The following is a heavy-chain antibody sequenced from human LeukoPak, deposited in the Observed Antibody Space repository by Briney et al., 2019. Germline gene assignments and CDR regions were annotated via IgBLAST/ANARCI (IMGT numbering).Heavy chain of an antibody. D-gene: IGHD3-22*01. CDR2: INSDGSST. J-gene: IGHJ4*02. CDR3: AKVQGYYDSSGSFDY. V-gene: IGHV3-74*01. Sequence: PGGSLRLSCAASGFTFSSYWMHWVRQAPGKGLVWVSRINSDGSSTSYADSVKGRFTISRDNSKNALYLQMNSLRAEDTAVYYCAKVQGYYDSSGSFDYWGQGTLVTVSS. CDR1: GFTFSSYW.